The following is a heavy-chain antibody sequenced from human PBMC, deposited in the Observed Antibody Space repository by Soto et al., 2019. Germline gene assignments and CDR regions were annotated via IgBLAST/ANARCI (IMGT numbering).Heavy chain of an antibody. CDR2: MNPNSGNT. Sequence: SVKVSCKASGYTFTSYDINWVRQATGHGLEWMGWMNPNSGNTGYAQKFQGRVTMTRNTSMSTAYMELSSLRSEDTAVYYCARGINYYDSGDDAFDIWGQGTMVTVSS. CDR3: ARGINYYDSGDDAFDI. V-gene: IGHV1-8*01. CDR1: GYTFTSYD. D-gene: IGHD3-10*01. J-gene: IGHJ3*02.